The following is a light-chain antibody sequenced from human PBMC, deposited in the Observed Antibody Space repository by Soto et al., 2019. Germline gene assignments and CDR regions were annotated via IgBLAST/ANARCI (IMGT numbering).Light chain of an antibody. CDR3: QQYGRSTWT. CDR1: QSVSSSY. Sequence: ETVLTQSPGTLSLSPGERATLSCRASQSVSSSYLAWYQQKPGQAPRLFIYGASSRATGVPDRFSGSGSGTDFTLTISRLEPEDFAVYYCQQYGRSTWTFGQGTKVELK. J-gene: IGKJ1*01. V-gene: IGKV3-20*01. CDR2: GAS.